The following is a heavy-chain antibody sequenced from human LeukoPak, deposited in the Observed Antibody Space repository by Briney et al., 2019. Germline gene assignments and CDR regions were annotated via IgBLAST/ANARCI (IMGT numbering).Heavy chain of an antibody. Sequence: SETLSLTCTVSGGSTYSYYWSWIRQSPGKGLEWIGYVAYSGSTNYNPSHKSRVTISLDASKNQFSLKLSSVTAADTAVYYCARTVSGYYFNAWGPGTLVTVSS. V-gene: IGHV4-59*01. J-gene: IGHJ5*02. CDR1: GGSTYSYY. CDR3: ARTVSGYYFNA. D-gene: IGHD5-12*01. CDR2: VAYSGST.